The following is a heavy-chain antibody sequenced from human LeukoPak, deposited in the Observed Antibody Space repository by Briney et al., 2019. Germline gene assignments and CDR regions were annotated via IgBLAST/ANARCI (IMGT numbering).Heavy chain of an antibody. CDR3: ARGKIAAAVLNWFDP. D-gene: IGHD6-13*01. J-gene: IGHJ5*02. CDR1: GGTFSSYA. CDR2: IIPIFGTA. Sequence: GASVKVSCKASGGTFSSYAISWVGQAPGQGLEWMGGIIPIFGTANYAQKFQGRVTITADESTSTAYMELSSLRSEDTAVYYCARGKIAAAVLNWFDPWGQGTLVTVSS. V-gene: IGHV1-69*13.